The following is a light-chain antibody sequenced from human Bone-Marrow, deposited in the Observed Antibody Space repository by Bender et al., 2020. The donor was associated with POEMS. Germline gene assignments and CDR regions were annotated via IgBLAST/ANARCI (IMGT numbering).Light chain of an antibody. CDR2: EVS. V-gene: IGLV2-8*01. CDR1: SSDVGAYNY. J-gene: IGLJ2*01. CDR3: CSYAGSYVI. Sequence: QSALTQPPSASGSPGQSVTISCTGTSSDVGAYNYVSWYQQHPGKAPKLMIYEVSERPSGVPDRFSGSKSCNTASLTVSGLQTEDEADYYCCSYAGSYVIFGGGTKLTVL.